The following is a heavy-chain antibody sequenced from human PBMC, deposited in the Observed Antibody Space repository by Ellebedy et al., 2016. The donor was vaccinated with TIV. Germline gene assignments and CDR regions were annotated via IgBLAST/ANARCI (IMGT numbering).Heavy chain of an antibody. Sequence: GGSLRLXXAASGFTFSSYSMNWVRQAPGKGLEWVSSISSSSSYTNYADSVKGRFTISRDNAKNSLYLQMNSLRAEDTAVYYCARDRLQENWFDPWGQGTLVTVSS. J-gene: IGHJ5*02. CDR2: ISSSSSYT. CDR1: GFTFSSYS. CDR3: ARDRLQENWFDP. D-gene: IGHD4-11*01. V-gene: IGHV3-21*04.